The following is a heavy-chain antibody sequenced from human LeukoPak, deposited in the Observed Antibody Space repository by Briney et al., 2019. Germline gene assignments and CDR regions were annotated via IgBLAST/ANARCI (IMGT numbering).Heavy chain of an antibody. Sequence: SETLSLTCSVSGGSISSSSYYWGWIRQPPGKGLEWIGSIYYSGRTDYNPSLKSRVTMSVDTSKNQFSLKLTSVTAADTAVYYCARHGLPWLRLPSDSWGQGNLVTASS. J-gene: IGHJ4*02. CDR2: IYYSGRT. V-gene: IGHV4-39*01. CDR3: ARHGLPWLRLPSDS. CDR1: GGSISSSSYY. D-gene: IGHD5-12*01.